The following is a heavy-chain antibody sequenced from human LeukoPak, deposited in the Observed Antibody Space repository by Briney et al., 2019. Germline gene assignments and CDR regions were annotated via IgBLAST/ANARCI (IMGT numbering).Heavy chain of an antibody. Sequence: PSETLSLTCSGSGVSISSSSSYWGWIRQPPGKGLEWIGSIYYSGSSFDNPALKSRVTISVDTSKNQFSLKLSSVTAADTAVYYCARGPYHSGSYDYWGQGTLVTVSS. CDR3: ARGPYHSGSYDY. V-gene: IGHV4-39*01. J-gene: IGHJ4*02. CDR1: GVSISSSSSY. D-gene: IGHD3-10*01. CDR2: IYYSGSS.